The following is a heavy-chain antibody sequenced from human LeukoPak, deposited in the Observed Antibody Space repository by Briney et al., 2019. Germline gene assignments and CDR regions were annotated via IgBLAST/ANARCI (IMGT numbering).Heavy chain of an antibody. CDR2: IYYSGST. CDR1: GGSVSSGSYY. Sequence: SETLSLTCTVSGGSVSSGSYYWSWIRQPPGKGLEWIGYIYYSGSTNYNPSLESRVTISVDTSKNQFSLKLSSVTAADTAVYYCARMELEPPSFYYYYGMDVWGQGTTVTVSS. J-gene: IGHJ6*02. D-gene: IGHD1-1*01. V-gene: IGHV4-61*01. CDR3: ARMELEPPSFYYYYGMDV.